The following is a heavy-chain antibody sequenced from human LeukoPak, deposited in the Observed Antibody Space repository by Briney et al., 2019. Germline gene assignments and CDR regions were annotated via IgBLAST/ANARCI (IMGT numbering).Heavy chain of an antibody. CDR3: ARESTVDAYYFDY. V-gene: IGHV3-11*01. J-gene: IGHJ4*02. CDR2: ISSSGSTI. Sequence: GGSLRLPCAASGFTFSDYYMSWIRQAPGKGLEWVSYISSSGSTIYYVDSVKGRFTISRDNAKNSLYLQMNSLRAEDTAVYYCARESTVDAYYFDYWGQGTLVTVSS. CDR1: GFTFSDYY. D-gene: IGHD4-11*01.